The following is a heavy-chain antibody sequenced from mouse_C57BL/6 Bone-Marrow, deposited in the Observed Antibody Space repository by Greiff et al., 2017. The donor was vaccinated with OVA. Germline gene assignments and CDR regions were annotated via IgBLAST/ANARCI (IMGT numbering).Heavy chain of an antibody. CDR1: GYSITSGYY. D-gene: IGHD2-3*01. Sequence: VQLQQSGPGLVKPSQSLSLTCSVTGYSITSGYYWNWIRQFPGNKLEWMGYISYDGSNNYNPSLKNRISITRDTSKNQFFLKLNSVTTEDTATYYCARGGYWAWFAYWGQGTLVTVSA. CDR2: ISYDGSN. J-gene: IGHJ3*01. V-gene: IGHV3-6*01. CDR3: ARGGYWAWFAY.